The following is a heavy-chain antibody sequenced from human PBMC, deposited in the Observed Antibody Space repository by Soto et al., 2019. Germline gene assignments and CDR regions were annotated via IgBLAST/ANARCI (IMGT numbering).Heavy chain of an antibody. Sequence: SETLSCTCPVSGGSMNSYFWSWIRQSPGKVLEWIGHIYYSGSTSYSPSLKSRVSISVDTSKNQFSLEVHSVTAADTAVYYCARAGTNMVQFDYWGQGTLVTVS. D-gene: IGHD3-10*01. CDR2: IYYSGST. CDR1: GGSMNSYF. V-gene: IGHV4-59*01. CDR3: ARAGTNMVQFDY. J-gene: IGHJ4*02.